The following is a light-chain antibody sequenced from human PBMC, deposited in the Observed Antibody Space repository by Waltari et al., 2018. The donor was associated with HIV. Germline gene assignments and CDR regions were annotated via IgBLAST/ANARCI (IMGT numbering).Light chain of an antibody. Sequence: QSALTQPRSVSGSPGQSVTISCTGTSSDVGGYNYVSWYQQHPGKAPKLMIYDVSERPSGVPARFPGYKSDKTASLTISGLQADDEADYYCCSYAGRYSWVFGGGTKLTVL. J-gene: IGLJ3*02. V-gene: IGLV2-11*01. CDR1: SSDVGGYNY. CDR2: DVS. CDR3: CSYAGRYSWV.